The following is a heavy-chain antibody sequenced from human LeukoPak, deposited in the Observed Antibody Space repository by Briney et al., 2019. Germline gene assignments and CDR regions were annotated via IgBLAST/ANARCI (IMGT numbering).Heavy chain of an antibody. D-gene: IGHD3-9*01. J-gene: IGHJ6*04. CDR1: GFTFSSYE. V-gene: IGHV3-48*03. Sequence: GGSLRLSCAASGFTFSSYEMNWVRQAPGKGLEWVSYISSSGSTIYYADSVKGRFTISRDNAKSSLYLQMNSLRAEDTAVYYCARDYDILDVWGKGTTVTVSS. CDR3: ARDYDILDV. CDR2: ISSSGSTI.